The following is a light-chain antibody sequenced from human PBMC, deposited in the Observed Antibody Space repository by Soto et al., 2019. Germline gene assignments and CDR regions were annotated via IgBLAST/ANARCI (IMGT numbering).Light chain of an antibody. Sequence: QAVLTQSSSASASLGSSVKLTCTLSSGHSSYIIAWHHQQPEKAPRFLMTLEGSGSYNKGSGVSDRFSGSSSGSDRYLTISNLQSDDEADYYCETWDSRGVVFGGGTKLTVL. J-gene: IGLJ2*01. CDR1: SGHSSYI. CDR3: ETWDSRGVV. V-gene: IGLV4-60*03. CDR2: LEGSGSY.